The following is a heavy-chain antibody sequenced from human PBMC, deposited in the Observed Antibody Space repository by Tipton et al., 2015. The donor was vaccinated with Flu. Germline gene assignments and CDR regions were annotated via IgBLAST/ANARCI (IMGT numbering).Heavy chain of an antibody. V-gene: IGHV4-38-2*02. D-gene: IGHD5-24*01. CDR2: IYHSGST. Sequence: TLSLTCTVSGYSISSGFYWGWIRQPPGKGLEWIGNIYHSGSTFYNPSLKSRVTISVDTAKNKFSLKLSSVTAADTAVYYCARGDGYNFDYWGQGTLVTVSS. CDR1: GYSISSGFY. J-gene: IGHJ4*02. CDR3: ARGDGYNFDY.